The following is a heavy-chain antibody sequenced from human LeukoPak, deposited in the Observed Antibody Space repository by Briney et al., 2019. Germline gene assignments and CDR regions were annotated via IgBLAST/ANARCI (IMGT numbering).Heavy chain of an antibody. V-gene: IGHV3-23*01. CDR3: AKDHRDFDWFSNYYGMDV. CDR1: GFTFSSYA. Sequence: PGGSLRLSCAASGFTFSSYAMSWVRQAPGKGLEWVSAISGSGGSTYYADSVKGRFTISRDNSKNTLYLQMNSLRAEDTAVYYCAKDHRDFDWFSNYYGMDVWGQGTTVTVSS. D-gene: IGHD3-9*01. CDR2: ISGSGGST. J-gene: IGHJ6*02.